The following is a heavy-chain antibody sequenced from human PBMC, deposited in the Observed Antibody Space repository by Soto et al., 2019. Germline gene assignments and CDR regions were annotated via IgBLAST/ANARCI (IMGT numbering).Heavy chain of an antibody. D-gene: IGHD3-16*01. Sequence: QLQLVQSGAEVRKPGASVEVSCKTSGYIFTDYGINWVRQAPGQGLEWMGWISGFSGNSKYAQKVQGRVTMTTDTYTSTAYMDLRSLRSDDTAVYYCARGNYVISNDAFDIWGQGTMVIVSP. CDR1: GYIFTDYG. V-gene: IGHV1-18*01. CDR3: ARGNYVISNDAFDI. CDR2: ISGFSGNS. J-gene: IGHJ3*02.